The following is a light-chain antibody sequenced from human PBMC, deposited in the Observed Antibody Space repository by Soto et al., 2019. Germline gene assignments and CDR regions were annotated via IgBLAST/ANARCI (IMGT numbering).Light chain of an antibody. CDR3: QQRSNWPPGP. J-gene: IGKJ1*01. CDR1: QGISTS. Sequence: EILLTQSPATLSLSPRERATLXXRGSQGISTSLAWYQQIPGQAPRLLXYAASNRATGIPARFSGSGSGTDFTLTISSLEPEDFVFYYCQQRSNWPPGPFGQGTKVDIK. CDR2: AAS. V-gene: IGKV3-11*01.